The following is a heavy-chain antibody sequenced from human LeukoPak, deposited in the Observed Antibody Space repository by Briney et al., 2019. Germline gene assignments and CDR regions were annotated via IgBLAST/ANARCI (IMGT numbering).Heavy chain of an antibody. CDR3: VRAHNWNFGY. CDR2: TYYRSKWYN. Sequence: SQTFSLTCVISGDSVSSNSVAWNWIRQSPSRGLEWLGRTYYRSKWYNDYATSVKSRITINPDTSKNQFSLQLNSVTPEDTAIYYCVRAHNWNFGYWGQGTLVTVSS. CDR1: GDSVSSNSVA. D-gene: IGHD1-7*01. J-gene: IGHJ4*02. V-gene: IGHV6-1*01.